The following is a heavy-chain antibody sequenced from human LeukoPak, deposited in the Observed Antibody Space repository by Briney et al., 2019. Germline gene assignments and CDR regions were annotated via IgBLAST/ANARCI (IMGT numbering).Heavy chain of an antibody. CDR2: INHSGST. Sequence: SETLSLTCAVSGGSISSGGYSWSWIRQPPGKGLEWIGEINHSGSTNYNPSLKSRVTISVDTSENQFSLKLSSVTAADTAVYYCARTSRILYSSSSYFDYWGQGTLVTVSS. CDR3: ARTSRILYSSSSYFDY. V-gene: IGHV4-34*01. D-gene: IGHD6-6*01. J-gene: IGHJ4*02. CDR1: GGSISSGGYS.